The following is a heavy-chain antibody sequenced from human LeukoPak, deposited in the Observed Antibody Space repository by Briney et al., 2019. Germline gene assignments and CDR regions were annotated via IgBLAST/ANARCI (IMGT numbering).Heavy chain of an antibody. CDR1: GVSFSGYY. CDR3: ARRRSTALLRGYYMDV. Sequence: SETLSLTCAVYGVSFSGYYWSWIRQPPGKGLEWIGEINHSGSTNYNPSLKGRVTISVDTSKNQFSLKLSSVTAADTAVYYCARRRSTALLRGYYMDVWAKGTTVTISS. D-gene: IGHD6-6*01. CDR2: INHSGST. V-gene: IGHV4-34*01. J-gene: IGHJ6*03.